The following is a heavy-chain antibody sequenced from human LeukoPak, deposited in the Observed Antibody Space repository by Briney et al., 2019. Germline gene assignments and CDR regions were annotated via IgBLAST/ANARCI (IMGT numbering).Heavy chain of an antibody. CDR2: IHSVGTT. CDR3: ARQVGGWYGSMGSFDS. D-gene: IGHD6-19*01. CDR1: GGSISDTYYY. Sequence: SETLSLTCTVSGGSISDTYYYWAWIRQPPGKGLEWFGSIHSVGTTYHSPSLKSRLTLSVDTSKNQFSLSLTSVTAADTAVYFCARQVGGWYGSMGSFDSWGQGTLVAVSS. V-gene: IGHV4-39*01. J-gene: IGHJ4*02.